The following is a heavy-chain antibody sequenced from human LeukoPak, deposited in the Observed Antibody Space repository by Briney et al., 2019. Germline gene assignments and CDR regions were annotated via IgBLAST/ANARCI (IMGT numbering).Heavy chain of an antibody. CDR1: GGSISSYY. CDR3: ARLVVGATRNFDY. CDR2: IYYSGST. J-gene: IGHJ4*02. Sequence: SETLSLTCTVSGGSISSYYWSWIRQPPGKGLEWIGYIYYSGSTNYNPSLKSRVTISVDTPKNQFSLKLSSVTAADTAVYYCARLVVGATRNFDYWGQGTLVTVSS. V-gene: IGHV4-59*08. D-gene: IGHD1-26*01.